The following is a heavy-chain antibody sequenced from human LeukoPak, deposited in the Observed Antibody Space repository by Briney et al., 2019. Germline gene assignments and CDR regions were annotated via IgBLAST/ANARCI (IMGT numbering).Heavy chain of an antibody. CDR2: INAGNGNT. J-gene: IGHJ3*02. CDR3: ARISPSWMNAFDI. D-gene: IGHD2-15*01. CDR1: GYTFTSYA. Sequence: ASVKVSCKASGYTFTSYAMHWVRQAPGQRLEWMGWINAGNGNTKYSQKFQGRVTITRDTSASTAYMELSSLRSEDTAVYYCARISPSWMNAFDIWGQGTMVTVSS. V-gene: IGHV1-3*01.